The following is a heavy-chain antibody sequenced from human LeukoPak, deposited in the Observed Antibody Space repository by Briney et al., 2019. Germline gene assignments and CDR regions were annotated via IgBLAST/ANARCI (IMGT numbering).Heavy chain of an antibody. D-gene: IGHD3-10*01. J-gene: IGHJ5*02. CDR3: ARERGSGSYHPFDP. CDR2: IYSGGST. Sequence: GGSLRLSCAASGFTVSSNYMSWVRQAPGKGLEWVSVIYSGGSTYYADSVKGRFTISRDNSKNTLYLQMNSLRAEDTAVYYCARERGSGSYHPFDPWGQGTLATVSS. CDR1: GFTVSSNY. V-gene: IGHV3-66*01.